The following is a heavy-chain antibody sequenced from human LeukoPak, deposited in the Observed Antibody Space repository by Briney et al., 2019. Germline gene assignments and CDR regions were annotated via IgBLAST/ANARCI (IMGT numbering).Heavy chain of an antibody. CDR1: GFAFSNYW. V-gene: IGHV3-7*03. D-gene: IGHD6-13*01. J-gene: IGHJ4*02. Sequence: GGSLRLSCEASGFAFSNYWMTWVRQTPGKGLEWVADINQNGGQSYYVDSVKGRFTLSRDNAKNSLFLQLNSLRAEDTAVYYCVKNSGWYCLDYWGQGITVIVSS. CDR3: VKNSGWYCLDY. CDR2: INQNGGQS.